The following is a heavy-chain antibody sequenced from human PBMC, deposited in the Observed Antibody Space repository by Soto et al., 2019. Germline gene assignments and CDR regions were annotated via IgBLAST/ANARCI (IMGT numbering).Heavy chain of an antibody. Sequence: ASVKVSCKASGYTFTSYGISWVRQAPGQGLEWMGWISAYNGNTNYAQKLQGRVTMTTDTSTSTAYMELRSLRSDDTAVYYCAGDQGRSYGYHYYYYGMDVWGQGTTVTVSS. CDR3: AGDQGRSYGYHYYYYGMDV. CDR2: ISAYNGNT. V-gene: IGHV1-18*04. CDR1: GYTFTSYG. D-gene: IGHD5-18*01. J-gene: IGHJ6*02.